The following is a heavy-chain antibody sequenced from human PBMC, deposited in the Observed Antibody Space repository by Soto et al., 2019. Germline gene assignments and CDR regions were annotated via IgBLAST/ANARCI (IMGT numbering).Heavy chain of an antibody. CDR1: GYTFTSYG. CDR3: ASGNSYGYVGAYYYSMDV. D-gene: IGHD5-18*01. CDR2: ISAYNGNT. V-gene: IGHV1-18*01. J-gene: IGHJ6*02. Sequence: ASVKVSCKASGYTFTSYGISWVRQAPGQGLEWMGWISAYNGNTNYAQKLQGRVTMTTDTSTSTAYMELRSLRSDDTAVYYCASGNSYGYVGAYYYSMDVWGQGTTVTVSS.